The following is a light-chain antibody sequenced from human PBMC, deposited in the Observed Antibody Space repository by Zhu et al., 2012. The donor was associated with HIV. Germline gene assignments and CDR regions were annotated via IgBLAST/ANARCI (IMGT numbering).Light chain of an antibody. V-gene: IGKV3D-15*01. J-gene: IGKJ1*01. CDR2: GAS. CDR1: QSVSSN. Sequence: EIVMTQSPATLSVSPGERATLSCRASQSVSSNLAWYQQKLGQAPRLLIYGASTRATGVADRFSGSGYGTDFTLTISRLEPEDFAVYYCQQYGTSRTFGQGTKVEMK. CDR3: QQYGTSRT.